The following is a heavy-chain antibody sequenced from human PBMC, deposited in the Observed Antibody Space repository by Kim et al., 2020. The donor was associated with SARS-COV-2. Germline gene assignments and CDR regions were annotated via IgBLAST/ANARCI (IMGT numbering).Heavy chain of an antibody. J-gene: IGHJ5*02. CDR1: GFTFTNYY. CDR3: ARAGSITASRTYDDR. Sequence: GGSLRLSCAASGFTFTNYYMDWVRQAPGKGLEWVANINQHGGHEYYMDSVQGRFTISRDNAKNSLYLQMNSLRVEDTAVYFCARAGSITASRTYDDRWGAGTLVTVTS. V-gene: IGHV3-7*01. CDR2: INQHGGHE. D-gene: IGHD1-20*01.